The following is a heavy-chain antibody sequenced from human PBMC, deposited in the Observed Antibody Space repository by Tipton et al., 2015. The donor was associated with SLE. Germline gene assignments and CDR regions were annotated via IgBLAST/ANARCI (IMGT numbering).Heavy chain of an antibody. V-gene: IGHV3-30*02. D-gene: IGHD6-19*01. CDR1: GFTFSSYG. Sequence: SLRLSCAASGFTFSSYGMHWVRQAPGKGLEWVAFIRYDGSNKYYADSVKGRFTVSRDNSKNTLYLQMNSLRAEDTAVYYCAKDHKYSSGWDDYWGQGTLVTVSS. CDR2: IRYDGSNK. J-gene: IGHJ4*02. CDR3: AKDHKYSSGWDDY.